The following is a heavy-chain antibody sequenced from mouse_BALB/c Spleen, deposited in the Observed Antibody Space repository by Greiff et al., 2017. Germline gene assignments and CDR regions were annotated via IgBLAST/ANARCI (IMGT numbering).Heavy chain of an antibody. Sequence: VKLVESGAELVRPGSSVKISCKASGYAFSSYWMNWVKQRPGQGLEWIGQIYPGDGDTNYNGKFKGKATLTADKSSSTAYMQLSSLTSEDSAVYFCARSPDSSGYGGYAMDYWGQGTSVTVSS. CDR3: ARSPDSSGYGGYAMDY. J-gene: IGHJ4*01. CDR1: GYAFSSYW. V-gene: IGHV1-80*01. D-gene: IGHD3-2*01. CDR2: IYPGDGDT.